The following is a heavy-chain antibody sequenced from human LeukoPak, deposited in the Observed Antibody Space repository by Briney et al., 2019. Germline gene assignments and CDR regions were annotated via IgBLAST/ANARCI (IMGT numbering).Heavy chain of an antibody. Sequence: HPGGSLRLSCAASGFSFNSDWMDWVRQAPGKGLEWVANIKQDGSEKYYVDSVKGRFSISRDNARNSLHLQMNSLRAEDTAVYYCARDLGSSTTMIVIWSEGGFDYWGQGTLVTVSS. D-gene: IGHD3-22*01. V-gene: IGHV3-7*01. J-gene: IGHJ4*02. CDR1: GFSFNSDW. CDR2: IKQDGSEK. CDR3: ARDLGSSTTMIVIWSEGGFDY.